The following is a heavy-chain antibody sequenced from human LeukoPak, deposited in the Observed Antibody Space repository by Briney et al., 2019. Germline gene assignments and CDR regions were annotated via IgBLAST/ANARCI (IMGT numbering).Heavy chain of an antibody. D-gene: IGHD6-13*01. V-gene: IGHV5-51*01. J-gene: IGHJ4*02. Sequence: GESLKISCKGSGYTFTSYWIAWVRQMPGKGLEWVAIIYPGDPDTRYSPSFQGRVTISADKSTTTAYLQWNSLKASDTAMYYCARLLKQHLELAFDYWGQGTLVTVSS. CDR1: GYTFTSYW. CDR2: IYPGDPDT. CDR3: ARLLKQHLELAFDY.